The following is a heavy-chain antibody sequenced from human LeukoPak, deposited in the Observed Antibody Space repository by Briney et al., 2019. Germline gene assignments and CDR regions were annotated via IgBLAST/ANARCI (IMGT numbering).Heavy chain of an antibody. CDR3: ARDYYDSSGYFTGDY. Sequence: ASVKVSCKASGYTFTSYDINWVRQAAGQGLEWMGWMNPNSGNTGYAQKFQGRVTMTRNTSISTAYMELSSLRSEDTAVYYCARDYYDSSGYFTGDYWGQGTLVTVSS. CDR2: MNPNSGNT. J-gene: IGHJ4*02. V-gene: IGHV1-8*01. D-gene: IGHD3-22*01. CDR1: GYTFTSYD.